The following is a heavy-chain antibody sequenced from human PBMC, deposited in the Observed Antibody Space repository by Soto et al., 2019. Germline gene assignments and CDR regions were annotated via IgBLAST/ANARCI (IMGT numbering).Heavy chain of an antibody. V-gene: IGHV1-3*01. CDR2: INAGNGNT. Sequence: ASVKVSCKASGYLFTTYAIHWVRQAPGPTPAWMGWINAGNGNTKCTEKFHRRFTITTDRSASTAYMELASLSSEDTAVYYCALGGRSNYLDYLGPCGQGPLVAVSS. CDR3: ALGGRSNYLDYLGP. J-gene: IGHJ5*02. D-gene: IGHD3-16*01. CDR1: GYLFTTYA.